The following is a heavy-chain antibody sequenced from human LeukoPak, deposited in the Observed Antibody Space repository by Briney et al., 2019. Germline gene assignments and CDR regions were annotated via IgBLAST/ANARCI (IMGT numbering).Heavy chain of an antibody. CDR3: AREYLSKYSSTSCYRGYCGGDSDAFDI. Sequence: ASVKVSCKASGYTFTSYYMHWVRQAPGQGLEWMGIISPSGGSTSYAQKFQGRVTMTRDTSTSTVYMELSSLRSEDTAVYYCAREYLSKYSSTSCYRGYCGGDSDAFDIWGQGTMVTVSS. D-gene: IGHD2-2*01. J-gene: IGHJ3*02. CDR2: ISPSGGST. V-gene: IGHV1-46*01. CDR1: GYTFTSYY.